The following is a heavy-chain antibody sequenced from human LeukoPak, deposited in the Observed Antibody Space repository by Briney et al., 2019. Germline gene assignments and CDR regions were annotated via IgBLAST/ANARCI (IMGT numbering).Heavy chain of an antibody. D-gene: IGHD4-11*01. J-gene: IGHJ5*02. CDR2: VSAYNGNT. CDR3: AKDLYSNPSGFDP. Sequence: ASVKVSCKASGYTFTSYGISWVRQAPGQGLEWMGWVSAYNGNTNYAQKLQGRVTMTTDTSTSTAYMELRSLRSDDTAVYYCAKDLYSNPSGFDPWGQGTLVTVSS. CDR1: GYTFTSYG. V-gene: IGHV1-18*01.